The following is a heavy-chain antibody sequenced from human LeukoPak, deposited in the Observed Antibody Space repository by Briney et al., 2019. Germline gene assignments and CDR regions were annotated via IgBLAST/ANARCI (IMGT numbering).Heavy chain of an antibody. J-gene: IGHJ5*02. D-gene: IGHD3-3*01. Sequence: SETLSLTCTVSGGSISSYYWSWIRQPPGKGLEWIGCIYTGGSTNYNPSLKGRVTISVDTSKNQFSLKLSSVTAADTAVYYCARRLDYDFWSGYFVGVFDPWGQGTLVTVSS. V-gene: IGHV4-4*09. CDR1: GGSISSYY. CDR3: ARRLDYDFWSGYFVGVFDP. CDR2: IYTGGST.